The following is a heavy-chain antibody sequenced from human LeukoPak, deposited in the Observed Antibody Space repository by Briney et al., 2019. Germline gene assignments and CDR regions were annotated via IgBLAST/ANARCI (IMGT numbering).Heavy chain of an antibody. J-gene: IGHJ5*02. V-gene: IGHV3-53*01. CDR3: ARGFNRGFDP. D-gene: IGHD3-10*01. Sequence: PGGSLRLSCAASGFTVNSNYWSWVRQAPGKGLEWVSVIYSDGTTYYADSVKGRFTFSRDNSKNMLHLQMNSLRAEDTAVYYCARGFNRGFDPWGQGTLVIVSS. CDR1: GFTVNSNY. CDR2: IYSDGTT.